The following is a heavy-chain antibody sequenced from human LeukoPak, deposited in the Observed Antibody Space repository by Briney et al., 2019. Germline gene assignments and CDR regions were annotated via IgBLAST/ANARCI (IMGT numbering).Heavy chain of an antibody. CDR3: ARAAAAAVNWFDP. J-gene: IGHJ5*02. CDR2: IYYSGST. D-gene: IGHD6-13*01. Sequence: SETLSLTCTVSGGSISSYYGSWIRQPPGKGLEWIGYIYYSGSTNYNPSLKSRVTISVDTSKNQFSLKLSSVTAADTAVYYCARAAAAAVNWFDPWGQGTLVTVSS. V-gene: IGHV4-59*01. CDR1: GGSISSYY.